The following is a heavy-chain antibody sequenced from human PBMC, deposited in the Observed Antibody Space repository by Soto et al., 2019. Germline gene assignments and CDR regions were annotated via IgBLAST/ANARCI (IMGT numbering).Heavy chain of an antibody. Sequence: EVQLVESGGGLVQPGGSLRLSCVASGFTFSTDTMNWVRQAPGKGLEWVAHISTSGATRYYADSVKGRFTISRDNAKSSRFLPMGSLRNEDTAVYYCAWFFGSGFDYWGQGNLVTVSS. CDR2: ISTSGATR. CDR1: GFTFSTDT. J-gene: IGHJ4*02. CDR3: AWFFGSGFDY. D-gene: IGHD6-19*01. V-gene: IGHV3-48*02.